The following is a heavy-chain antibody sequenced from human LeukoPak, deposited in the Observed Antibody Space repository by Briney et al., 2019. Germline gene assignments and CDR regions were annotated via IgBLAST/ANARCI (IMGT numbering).Heavy chain of an antibody. CDR1: GYTFSHFY. V-gene: IGHV1-2*02. Sequence: ASVRVSCKASGYTFSHFYLHWVRQAPGQGLEWMGWTHPNVGGTNYAPKFQGRVSMTRDTSINTAFLDVSGLTSDDTAVYYCTKDSNRGWLSTDCWGQGTLVTVSS. D-gene: IGHD6-19*01. CDR3: TKDSNRGWLSTDC. J-gene: IGHJ4*02. CDR2: THPNVGGT.